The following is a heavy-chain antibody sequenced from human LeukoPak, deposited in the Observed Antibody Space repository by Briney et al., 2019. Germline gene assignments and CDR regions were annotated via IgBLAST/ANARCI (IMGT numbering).Heavy chain of an antibody. V-gene: IGHV4-39*01. J-gene: IGHJ4*02. CDR2: IYYSGST. CDR1: GGSISSSSYY. CDR3: ARIYSSSWPTPDY. Sequence: SETLSLTCTVSGGSISSSSYYWGWIRQPPGKGLEWIGSIYYSGSTYYNPSLKSRVTISVDTSKNQFSLKLSSVTAADTAVYYCARIYSSSWPTPDYWGQGTLVTVSS. D-gene: IGHD6-13*01.